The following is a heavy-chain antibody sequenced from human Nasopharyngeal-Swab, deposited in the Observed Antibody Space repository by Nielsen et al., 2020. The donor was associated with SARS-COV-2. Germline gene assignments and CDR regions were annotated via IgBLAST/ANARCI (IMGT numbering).Heavy chain of an antibody. V-gene: IGHV4-59*12. CDR1: GGSISSYY. CDR2: IYYSGST. J-gene: IGHJ4*02. D-gene: IGHD1-26*01. Sequence: SETLSLTCTVSGGSISSYYWSWIRQPPGKGLEWIGYIYYSGSTNYNPSLKSRVTISVDTSKNQFSLKLSSVTAADTAVYYCARWELLFYFDYWGLGTLVTVSS. CDR3: ARWELLFYFDY.